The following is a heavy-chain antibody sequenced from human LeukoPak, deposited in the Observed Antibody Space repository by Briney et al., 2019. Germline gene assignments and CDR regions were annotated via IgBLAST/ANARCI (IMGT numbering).Heavy chain of an antibody. CDR3: ARDDYGSGSYYS. CDR1: GGSISSYY. J-gene: IGHJ4*02. D-gene: IGHD3-10*01. CDR2: IYYSGST. Sequence: SETLSLTCTVSGGSISSYYWSWIRQPPGKGREWIGYIYYSGSTNYNPSLKSRVTISVDTSKNQFSLKLSSVTAADTAVYYCARDDYGSGSYYSWGQGTLVTVSS. V-gene: IGHV4-59*01.